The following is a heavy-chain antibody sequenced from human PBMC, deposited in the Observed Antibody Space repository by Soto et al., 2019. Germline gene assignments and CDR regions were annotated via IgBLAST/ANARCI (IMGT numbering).Heavy chain of an antibody. D-gene: IGHD3-22*01. Sequence: QLLLQESGPGLVKPSETLSLTCTVSGGSILDSTYYWAWIRQSPGKGLEWIGTIFYSGGTFYTPSLNRRVPMSVDTSNNQFSLTLSSVTAAGTAVYYCARQASGYSYGWFDPWGQGTLVPVSS. CDR1: GGSILDSTYY. CDR3: ARQASGYSYGWFDP. J-gene: IGHJ5*02. V-gene: IGHV4-39*01. CDR2: IFYSGGT.